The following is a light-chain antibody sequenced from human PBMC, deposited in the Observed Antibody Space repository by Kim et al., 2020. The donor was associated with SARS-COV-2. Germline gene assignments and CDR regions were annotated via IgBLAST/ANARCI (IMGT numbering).Light chain of an antibody. CDR3: SSYTSSSTLV. CDR2: DVS. V-gene: IGLV2-14*03. J-gene: IGLJ3*02. CDR1: SSDVGGYNY. Sequence: GQSITIACTGNSSDVGGYNYVSWYQQHPGKAPKRMIYDVSNRPSGVSNRFSGSKSGNTASLTISGLQAEDEADYYCSSYTSSSTLVFGGGTKLTVL.